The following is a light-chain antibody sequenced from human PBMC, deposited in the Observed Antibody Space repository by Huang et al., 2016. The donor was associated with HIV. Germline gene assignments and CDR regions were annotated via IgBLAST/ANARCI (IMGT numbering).Light chain of an antibody. CDR3: QQTYNTPT. V-gene: IGKV1-39*01. CDR2: AAS. CDR1: QSISRY. J-gene: IGKJ1*01. Sequence: IQMTQSPSSLSASVGDRVTITCRASQSISRYLHWYQQKPGKAPNLLMYAASSLQSGVPSRFSGSGSGTDFTLTISSLQPEDFAIYYCQQTYNTPTFGQGTKVEIK.